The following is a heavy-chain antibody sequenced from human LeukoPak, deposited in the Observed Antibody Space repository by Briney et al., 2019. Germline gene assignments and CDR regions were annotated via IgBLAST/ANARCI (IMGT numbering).Heavy chain of an antibody. CDR3: ARGQIVVVPPQLNVDY. CDR2: IYYSGST. D-gene: IGHD2-2*01. CDR1: GGSISSGGYY. V-gene: IGHV4-31*03. J-gene: IGHJ4*02. Sequence: SETLSLTCTVSGGSISSGGYYWSWIRQHPGKGLEWIGYIYYSGSTYYNPSLKSRVTISVDTSKNQFSLKLSSVTAADTAVYYCARGQIVVVPPQLNVDYWGQGTLVTVSS.